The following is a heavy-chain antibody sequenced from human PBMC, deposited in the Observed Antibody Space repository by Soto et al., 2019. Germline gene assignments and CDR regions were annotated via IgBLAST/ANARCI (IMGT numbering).Heavy chain of an antibody. CDR2: ITSSGIYV. V-gene: IGHV3-21*01. CDR3: VKDEGIEAMDV. J-gene: IGHJ6*02. D-gene: IGHD3-3*02. CDR1: GFTFSRNT. Sequence: PGGSLRLSCVTSGFTFSRNTMNWVRQAPGKGLEWVASITSSGIYVYYADSVKGRFSASRDNAKNSLSLQMDSLRPDDTAIYFCVKDEGIEAMDVWGQGTTVTVSS.